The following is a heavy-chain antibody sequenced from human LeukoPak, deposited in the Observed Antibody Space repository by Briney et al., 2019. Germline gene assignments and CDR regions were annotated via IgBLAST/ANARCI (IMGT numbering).Heavy chain of an antibody. D-gene: IGHD3-22*01. CDR3: TRLYYDSSGYHGYYMDV. V-gene: IGHV3-73*01. J-gene: IGHJ6*03. CDR2: IRSKANSCAT. Sequence: PGGSLRLSCPASGFTFSGSAMHWVRQASGKGREWVGRIRSKANSCATAYAASVKGRFTISRDDSKNTAYLQMNSLKTEDTAVYYCTRLYYDSSGYHGYYMDVWGKGTTVTVSS. CDR1: GFTFSGSA.